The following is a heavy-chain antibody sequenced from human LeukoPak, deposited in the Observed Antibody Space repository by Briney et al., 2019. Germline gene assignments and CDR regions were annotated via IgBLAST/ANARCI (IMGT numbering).Heavy chain of an antibody. CDR3: ARGLYCSGGSCYRNWFDP. V-gene: IGHV1-2*02. D-gene: IGHD2-15*01. J-gene: IGHJ5*02. Sequence: ASVKVSCKASGYTFTSYGINWVRQAPGQGLEWMGWINPNSGGTNYAQKFQGRVTMTRDTSISTAYMELSRLRSDDTAVYYCARGLYCSGGSCYRNWFDPWGQGTLVTVSS. CDR2: INPNSGGT. CDR1: GYTFTSYG.